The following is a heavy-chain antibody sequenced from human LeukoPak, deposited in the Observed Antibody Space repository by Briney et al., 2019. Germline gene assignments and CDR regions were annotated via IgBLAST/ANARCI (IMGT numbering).Heavy chain of an antibody. V-gene: IGHV4-59*08. CDR3: ARHHIQHPHYFDY. D-gene: IGHD2-2*01. J-gene: IGHJ4*02. Sequence: SETLSLTCTVSGGSISSYYWSWIRQPPGKGLEWIAFIYYTGNTHYSPSLKSRVTISVDTSKNQFSLKLSAVTAADTAVYYCARHHIQHPHYFDYWGQGTLVTVSS. CDR1: GGSISSYY. CDR2: IYYTGNT.